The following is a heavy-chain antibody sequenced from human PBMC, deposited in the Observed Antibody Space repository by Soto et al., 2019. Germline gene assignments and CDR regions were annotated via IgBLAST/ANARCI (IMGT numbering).Heavy chain of an antibody. V-gene: IGHV4-39*01. CDR3: ASLTGSLYWYFDL. J-gene: IGHJ2*01. CDR2: ISYGGNT. Sequence: QLQLQESGPGLVKPSETLSLTCTVSGGSISSSNYYWGWIRQPPGKGLEWIGSISYGGNTYYNPSLKRRVTISVDTSKNQFSLKLSSVTAADTAVYYCASLTGSLYWYFDLWGRGTLATVSS. CDR1: GGSISSSNYY. D-gene: IGHD7-27*01.